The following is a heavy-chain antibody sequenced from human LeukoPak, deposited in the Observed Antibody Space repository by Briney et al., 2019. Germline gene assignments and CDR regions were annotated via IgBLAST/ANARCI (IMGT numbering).Heavy chain of an antibody. CDR1: GFTLSTYY. CDR3: ARYQHCGGDCYPLDY. D-gene: IGHD2-21*02. Sequence: GGSLRLSCAASGFTLSTYYMSWVRQAPGKGLEWVANIKQDGSEESYVNSVEGRFTISRDNAKNSLYLQMNGLRAEDTAIYYCARYQHCGGDCYPLDYWGQGTLVTVSS. CDR2: IKQDGSEE. J-gene: IGHJ4*02. V-gene: IGHV3-7*01.